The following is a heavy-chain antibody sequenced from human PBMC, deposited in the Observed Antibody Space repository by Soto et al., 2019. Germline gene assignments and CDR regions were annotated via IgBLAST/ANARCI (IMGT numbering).Heavy chain of an antibody. CDR3: TTEGSSWSRDFDY. CDR2: IKSKTDGGTT. V-gene: IGHV3-15*01. CDR1: GFTFSNAW. J-gene: IGHJ4*02. Sequence: EVQLVESGGGLVKPGGSLRLSCAASGFTFSNAWMSWVRQAPGKGLEWVGRIKSKTDGGTTDYAAPVKGRFTISRDDSKNTLYLQMNSLKTEDTAVYYCTTEGSSWSRDFDYWGQGTLVTVSS. D-gene: IGHD6-13*01.